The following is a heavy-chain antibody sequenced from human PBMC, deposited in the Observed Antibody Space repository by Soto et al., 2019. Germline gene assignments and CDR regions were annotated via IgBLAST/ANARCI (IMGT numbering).Heavy chain of an antibody. D-gene: IGHD6-19*01. J-gene: IGHJ4*02. CDR1: GFTFSSYA. V-gene: IGHV3-30-3*01. Sequence: GGSLRLSCAASGFTFSSYAMHWVRQAPGKGLEWVAVISYDGSNKYYADSVKGRFTISRDNSKNTLYLQMNSLRAEDTAVYYCAKAVAGIFSYFDYWGQGTLVTVSS. CDR3: AKAVAGIFSYFDY. CDR2: ISYDGSNK.